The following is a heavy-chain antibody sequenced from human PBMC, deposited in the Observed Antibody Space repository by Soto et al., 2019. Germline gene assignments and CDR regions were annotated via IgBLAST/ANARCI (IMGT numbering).Heavy chain of an antibody. D-gene: IGHD2-2*01. J-gene: IGHJ4*02. CDR2: IIPIFGTA. CDR3: AGRCDGTNCLGNFDN. V-gene: IGHV1-69*06. CDR1: GGTFNNYV. Sequence: ASVKVSCKASGGTFNNYVINWVRQAPGQGLEWMAGIIPIFGTANYAQKFQGRVTITADKSTSTAYMELNSLRSEDTAVYYCAGRCDGTNCLGNFDNWGQGTLVTVSS.